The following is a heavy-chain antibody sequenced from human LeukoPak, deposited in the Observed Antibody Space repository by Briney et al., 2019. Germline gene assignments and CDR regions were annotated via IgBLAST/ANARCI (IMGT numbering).Heavy chain of an antibody. J-gene: IGHJ4*02. V-gene: IGHV4-4*07. CDR1: GGSISSYY. CDR3: AREYYEYVWGSYDY. Sequence: SETLSLTCTVSGGSISSYYWSWIRQPAGKGLEWIGRIYTGGSTNYNPSLKSRVTMSVDTSKNQFSLKLNSVTAADTAVYYCAREYYEYVWGSYDYWGQGTLVTVSS. D-gene: IGHD3-16*01. CDR2: IYTGGST.